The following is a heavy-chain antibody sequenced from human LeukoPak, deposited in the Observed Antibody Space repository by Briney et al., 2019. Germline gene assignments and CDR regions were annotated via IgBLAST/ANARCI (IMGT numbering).Heavy chain of an antibody. D-gene: IGHD3-3*01. CDR3: ARSEYYDFWSGYSSDY. Sequence: GGSLRLSCAASGFTFSSYGMHWVRQAPGKGLEWVAVIWYDGSNKYYADSVKGRFTISRDNSKNTLYLRMNSLRAEDTAVYYCARSEYYDFWSGYSSDYWGQGTLVTVSS. J-gene: IGHJ4*02. V-gene: IGHV3-33*01. CDR2: IWYDGSNK. CDR1: GFTFSSYG.